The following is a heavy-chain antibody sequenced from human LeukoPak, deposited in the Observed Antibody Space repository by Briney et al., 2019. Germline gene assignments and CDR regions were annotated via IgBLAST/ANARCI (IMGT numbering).Heavy chain of an antibody. CDR1: GFTFGSHA. D-gene: IGHD3-22*01. J-gene: IGHJ4*02. V-gene: IGHV3-23*01. CDR2: ISGGGDNT. CDR3: VFYDSSGFYYGRLRY. Sequence: GGSLRLSCAASGFTFGSHAISWVRQAPRKELEWVSGISGGGDNTLYADSVKGRFTISRDNYKNTVHLQMSGLRAEDTAVYYCVFYDSSGFYYGRLRYWGQGTLVTVSS.